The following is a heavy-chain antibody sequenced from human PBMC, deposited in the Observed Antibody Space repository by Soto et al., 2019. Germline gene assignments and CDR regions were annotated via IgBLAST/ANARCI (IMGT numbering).Heavy chain of an antibody. D-gene: IGHD3-16*02. CDR1: GFTFSSYA. CDR3: AKALGELSPESYDY. Sequence: QVQLVESGGGVVQPGRSLRLSCAASGFTFSSYAMHWVRQAPGKGLEWVAVISYDGSDNYYADYVKGRFTISRDNSKNTLNLQMNRLRADDTAVYYCAKALGELSPESYDYWGQGTLITVSS. CDR2: ISYDGSDN. V-gene: IGHV3-30*18. J-gene: IGHJ4*02.